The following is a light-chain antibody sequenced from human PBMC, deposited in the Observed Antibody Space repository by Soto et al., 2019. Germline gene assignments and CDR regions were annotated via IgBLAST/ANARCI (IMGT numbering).Light chain of an antibody. V-gene: IGLV7-43*01. Sequence: QAVVTQEPSLPGSPGGTVTLTCACSAGAVTSAYYTTWLQQKPGQAPRALIYSTSEKHSWTPARFSGYLLGGKAALTLSAAQPEDEADYYCLLYYGGAQGLFGGGTKLT. CDR3: LLYYGGAQGL. CDR1: AGAVTSAYY. J-gene: IGLJ2*01. CDR2: STS.